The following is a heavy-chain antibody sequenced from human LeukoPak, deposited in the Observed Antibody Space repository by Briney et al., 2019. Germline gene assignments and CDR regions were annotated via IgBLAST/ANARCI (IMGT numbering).Heavy chain of an antibody. CDR1: GFTFSSYG. D-gene: IGHD3-3*01. CDR2: IRYDGSNK. CDR3: ARGSGRITIFGVPY. J-gene: IGHJ4*02. V-gene: IGHV3-30*02. Sequence: PGGSLRLSCAASGFTFSSYGMHWVRQAPGKGLEWVAFIRYDGSNKYYADSVKGRFTISRDNSKNTLYLQMNSLRAEDTAVYYCARGSGRITIFGVPYWGQGTLVTVSS.